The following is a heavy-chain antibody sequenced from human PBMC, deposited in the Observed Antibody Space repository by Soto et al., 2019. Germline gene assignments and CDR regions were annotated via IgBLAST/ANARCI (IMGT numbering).Heavy chain of an antibody. Sequence: GGSMRLSCAASGFTFSDSYMSWIRQAPGKGLEWVSYISSSATTIYYADSVQGRFTLSRDNAKNSLYLQMNSLRAEDTAVYYCARGTAPFDYWGQGTLVTVSS. CDR2: ISSSATTI. J-gene: IGHJ4*02. CDR3: ARGTAPFDY. CDR1: GFTFSDSY. V-gene: IGHV3-11*01.